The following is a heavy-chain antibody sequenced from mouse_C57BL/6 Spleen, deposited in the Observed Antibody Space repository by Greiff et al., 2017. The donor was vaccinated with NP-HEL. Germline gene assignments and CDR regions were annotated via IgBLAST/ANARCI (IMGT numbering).Heavy chain of an antibody. Sequence: EVQLQQSGPERGKPGASVKMSCKASGYTFTDYNMHWVKQSHGKSLEWIGYINPNNGGTSYNQKFKGKATLTVNKSSSTAYMELRSLTSEDSAVXYSARWKMGVTGTDYFDYWGQGTTLTVSS. CDR3: ARWKMGVTGTDYFDY. V-gene: IGHV1-22*01. CDR2: INPNNGGT. D-gene: IGHD4-1*01. J-gene: IGHJ2*01. CDR1: GYTFTDYN.